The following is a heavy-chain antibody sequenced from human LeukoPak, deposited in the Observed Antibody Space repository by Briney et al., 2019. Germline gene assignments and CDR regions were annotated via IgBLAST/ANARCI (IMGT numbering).Heavy chain of an antibody. CDR1: GYTLTELS. CDR2: FDPEDGET. V-gene: IGHV1-24*01. Sequence: ASVKVSCKVSGYTLTELSMHWVRQAPGKGLEWMGGFDPEDGETIYAQKFQGRVTITADESTSTAYMELSSLRSEDTAVYYCASGDYDYVWGSYRSYLDYWGQGTLVTVSS. D-gene: IGHD3-16*02. J-gene: IGHJ4*02. CDR3: ASGDYDYVWGSYRSYLDY.